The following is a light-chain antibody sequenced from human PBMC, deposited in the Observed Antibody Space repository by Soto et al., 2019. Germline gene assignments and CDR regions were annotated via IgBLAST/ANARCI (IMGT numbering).Light chain of an antibody. CDR3: QQRSNWPPWT. V-gene: IGKV3-11*01. CDR2: DAS. Sequence: EIVLTQSPATLSLSPGERATLSCRASQSVRSYLAWYQQKPGQAPRLLIYDASNRATGIPARFSGSGSGTDLTLTLSSLEPEDFAVYYCQQRSNWPPWTFGQGTKVEIK. J-gene: IGKJ1*01. CDR1: QSVRSY.